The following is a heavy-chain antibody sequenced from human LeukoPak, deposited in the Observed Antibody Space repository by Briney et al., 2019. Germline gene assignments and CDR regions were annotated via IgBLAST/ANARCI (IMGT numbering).Heavy chain of an antibody. J-gene: IGHJ4*02. CDR1: GYTFSNYD. Sequence: GASVKVSCETSGYTFSNYDINWVRQAPGQGLEWMGWMNPTSGNTGYAQKFQGRITLSRNSSISTAYMELRSLRSDDTALYFCARAHGQQHLIMGRVRQFFYFDYWGQGSLVTVSS. CDR3: ARAHGQQHLIMGRVRQFFYFDY. CDR2: MNPTSGNT. V-gene: IGHV1-8*01. D-gene: IGHD6-13*01.